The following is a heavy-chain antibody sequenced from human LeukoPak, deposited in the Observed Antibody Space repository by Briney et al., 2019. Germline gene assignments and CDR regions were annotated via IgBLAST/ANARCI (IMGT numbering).Heavy chain of an antibody. CDR2: IKQDGSEK. CDR3: ARVGNYDILTGHYKGGLDY. V-gene: IGHV3-7*03. CDR1: GFTFSSYW. J-gene: IGHJ4*02. Sequence: PGGSLRLSCAASGFTFSSYWMSWVRLAPGKGLEWVANIKQDGSEKYYVDSVKGRFTISRDNAKNSLYLQMNSLRAEDTAVYYCARVGNYDILTGHYKGGLDYWGQGTLVTVSS. D-gene: IGHD3-9*01.